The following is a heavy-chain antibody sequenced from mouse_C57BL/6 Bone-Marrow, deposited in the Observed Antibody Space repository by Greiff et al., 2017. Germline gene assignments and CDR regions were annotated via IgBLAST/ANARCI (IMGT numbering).Heavy chain of an antibody. Sequence: VQLQESGGGLVKPGGSLKLSCAASGFTFSSYAMSWVRQTPEKRLEWVATISDGGSYTYYPDNVKGRFTLSRDNAKNNLYLQMSHLKSEDTAMYYCAREGRRGYFDVWGTGTTVTVSS. CDR2: ISDGGSYT. J-gene: IGHJ1*03. V-gene: IGHV5-4*01. CDR1: GFTFSSYA. CDR3: AREGRRGYFDV.